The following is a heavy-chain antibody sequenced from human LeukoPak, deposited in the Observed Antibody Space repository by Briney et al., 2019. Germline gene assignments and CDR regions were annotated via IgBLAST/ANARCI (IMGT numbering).Heavy chain of an antibody. CDR2: MNPNSGNT. CDR3: ARGGSLLGYCSSTSCPGWFDP. V-gene: IGHV1-8*01. Sequence: ASVKVSCKASGYTFTSYDINWVRQATGQGLEWMGWMNPNSGNTGYAQKFQGRVTMTRNTSISTAYMGLSSLRSEDTAVYYCARGGSLLGYCSSTSCPGWFDPWGQGTLVTVSS. CDR1: GYTFTSYD. D-gene: IGHD2-2*01. J-gene: IGHJ5*02.